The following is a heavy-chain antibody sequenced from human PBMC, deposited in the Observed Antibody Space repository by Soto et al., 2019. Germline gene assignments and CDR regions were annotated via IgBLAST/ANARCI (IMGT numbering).Heavy chain of an antibody. D-gene: IGHD6-19*01. J-gene: IGHJ5*02. CDR3: ARDQRRGWYDWFDP. CDR1: GFTFSSYG. CDR2: IWYDGSNK. V-gene: IGHV3-33*01. Sequence: QVQLVESGGGVVQPGRSLRLSCAASGFTFSSYGMHWVRQAPGKGLEWVAVIWYDGSNKYYADSVKGRFTISRDNSKNTVYLQMNSLRAEEPAVYYCARDQRRGWYDWFDPWGQGTLVTVSS.